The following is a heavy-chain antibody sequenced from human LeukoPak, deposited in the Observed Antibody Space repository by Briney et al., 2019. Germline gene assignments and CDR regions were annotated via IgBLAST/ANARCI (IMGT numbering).Heavy chain of an antibody. CDR3: ATNSNLYYSDY. CDR1: GGSFSGYY. CDR2: INHSGST. Sequence: SETLSLTCAVYGGSFSGYYWSWIRQPPGKGLEWIGEINHSGSTNYNPSLKSRVTISVDTSKNQFSLKLSSVTAADTAVYYCATNSNLYYSDYWGQGTLVTVSS. J-gene: IGHJ4*02. D-gene: IGHD4-11*01. V-gene: IGHV4-34*01.